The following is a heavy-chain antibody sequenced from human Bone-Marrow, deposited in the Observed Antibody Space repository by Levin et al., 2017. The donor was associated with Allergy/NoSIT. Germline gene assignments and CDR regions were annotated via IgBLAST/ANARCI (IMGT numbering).Heavy chain of an antibody. CDR2: VDGPGSSI. CDR3: AKAPRWIPYD. J-gene: IGHJ4*02. Sequence: QPGGSLRLSCVASGFTFSTYAIAWVRQTPGRGLEWVSAVDGPGSSIHYADSVKGRFTISRDNSKNTVYLQMNSLRAEDTAIYYCAKAPRWIPYDWGQGTLVTVSS. D-gene: IGHD4-23*01. V-gene: IGHV3-23*01. CDR1: GFTFSTYA.